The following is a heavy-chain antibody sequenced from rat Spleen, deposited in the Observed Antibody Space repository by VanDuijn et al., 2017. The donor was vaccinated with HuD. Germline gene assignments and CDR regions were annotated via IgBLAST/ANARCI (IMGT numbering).Heavy chain of an antibody. CDR1: GFTFSDYN. CDR2: ISSDGHYT. D-gene: IGHD1-12*02. V-gene: IGHV5-7*01. J-gene: IGHJ2*01. Sequence: EVQLVESGGGFVQPGRSLKLSCAPSGFTFSDYNMAWVRQAPKKGLEWVSSISSDGHYTHYPDSVKGRFTISRDNAKTTLYLQMDSLRSEDTATYYCARVGYTMMVLITYFDYWGQGVMVTVSS. CDR3: ARVGYTMMVLITYFDY.